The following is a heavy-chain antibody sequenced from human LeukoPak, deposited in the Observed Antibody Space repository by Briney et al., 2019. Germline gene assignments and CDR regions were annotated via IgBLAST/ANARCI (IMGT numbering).Heavy chain of an antibody. CDR2: IYYSGST. V-gene: IGHV4-59*01. D-gene: IGHD6-13*01. J-gene: IGHJ5*02. CDR1: GVSISIYY. CDR3: ARDGAAAGIRGFDP. Sequence: SETLSLTCTVSGVSISIYYWSWIRQPPGKGLEWIGYIYYSGSTNYNPSLKSRVTISVDTSKSQFSLKLSSVIAADTAVYYCARDGAAAGIRGFDPWGQGTLVTVSS.